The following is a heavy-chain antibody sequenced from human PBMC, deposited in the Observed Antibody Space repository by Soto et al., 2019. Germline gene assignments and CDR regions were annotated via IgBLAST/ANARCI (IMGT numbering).Heavy chain of an antibody. CDR2: INPNSGGT. CDR1: GYTFTGYY. J-gene: IGHJ4*02. Sequence: ASVKVSCKASGYTFTGYYMHWVRQAPGQGLEWMGWINPNSGGTNYAQKFQGWVTMTRDTSISTAYMELSRLRSDDTAVYYCASSRIAARPDSFDYWGQGTLVTVSS. D-gene: IGHD6-6*01. V-gene: IGHV1-2*04. CDR3: ASSRIAARPDSFDY.